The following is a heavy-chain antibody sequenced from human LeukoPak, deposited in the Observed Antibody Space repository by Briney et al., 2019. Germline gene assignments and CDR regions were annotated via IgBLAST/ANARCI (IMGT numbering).Heavy chain of an antibody. CDR3: AKANRIAARHPQYFQH. D-gene: IGHD6-6*01. J-gene: IGHJ1*01. CDR2: ISGSGGST. CDR1: GFTFSSYA. Sequence: QPGGSLRLSCAASGFTFSSYAMSWVRQAPGKGLEWVSAISGSGGSTYYADSVKGRFTISRDNSKNTLYLQMNSLRAEDTAVYYCAKANRIAARHPQYFQHWGQGTLVAVSS. V-gene: IGHV3-23*01.